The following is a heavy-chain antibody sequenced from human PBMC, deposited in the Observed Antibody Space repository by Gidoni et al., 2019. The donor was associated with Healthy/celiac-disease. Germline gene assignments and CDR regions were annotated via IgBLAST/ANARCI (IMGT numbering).Heavy chain of an antibody. CDR3: AKDTLDYVWGSYRHNY. V-gene: IGHV3-23*01. CDR2: SSGSGGST. J-gene: IGHJ4*02. Sequence: EVQLLESGGGLVQRGGSLRLACAPSGFTFSSYARSWVRQAPGKGLEGVSASSGSGGSTCYTNSVGGRFTISRDNSKNTLYLQMNSLGAEDTAVYYCAKDTLDYVWGSYRHNYWGQGTLVTVSS. CDR1: GFTFSSYA. D-gene: IGHD3-16*02.